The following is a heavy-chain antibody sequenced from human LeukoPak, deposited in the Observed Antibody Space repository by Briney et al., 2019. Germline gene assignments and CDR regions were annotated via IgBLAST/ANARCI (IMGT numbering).Heavy chain of an antibody. V-gene: IGHV4-39*07. CDR3: ARGPGDYDSSGYYYY. CDR1: GGSISSSSYY. J-gene: IGHJ4*02. Sequence: SETLSLTCTVSGGSISSSSYYWGWIRQPPGKGLEWIGSIYYSGSTYYNPSLKSRVTISVDTSKNQFSLKLSSVTAADTAVYYCARGPGDYDSSGYYYYWGQGTLVTDSS. CDR2: IYYSGST. D-gene: IGHD3-22*01.